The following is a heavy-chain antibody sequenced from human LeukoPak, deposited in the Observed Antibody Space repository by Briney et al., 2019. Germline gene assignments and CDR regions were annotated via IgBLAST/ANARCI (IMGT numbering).Heavy chain of an antibody. CDR3: ARGTQLWRHYYYYGMDV. Sequence: GGSLRLSCAASGFTFDNYWMSWVRQAPGKGLEWVANIKQDGSEKYYVDSVKGRFTISRDNSKNTLYLQMNSLRAEDTAVYYCARGTQLWRHYYYYGMDVWGQGTTVTVSS. CDR2: IKQDGSEK. D-gene: IGHD5-18*01. J-gene: IGHJ6*02. CDR1: GFTFDNYW. V-gene: IGHV3-7*03.